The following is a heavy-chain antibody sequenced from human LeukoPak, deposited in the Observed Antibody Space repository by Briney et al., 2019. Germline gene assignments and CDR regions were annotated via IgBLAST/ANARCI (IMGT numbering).Heavy chain of an antibody. CDR3: ARGSTYYDSSGQVPFDY. D-gene: IGHD3-22*01. CDR1: GFTFGSYG. CDR2: ISYDGSNK. J-gene: IGHJ4*02. V-gene: IGHV3-30*03. Sequence: GGSLRLSCAASGFTFGSYGMHWVRQAPGKGLEWVAVISYDGSNKYYADSVKGRFTISRDNSKNTLYLQMNSLRAEDTAVYYCARGSTYYDSSGQVPFDYWGQGTLVTVSS.